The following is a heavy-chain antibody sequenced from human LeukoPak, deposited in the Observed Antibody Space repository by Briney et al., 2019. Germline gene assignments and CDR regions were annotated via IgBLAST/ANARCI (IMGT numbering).Heavy chain of an antibody. Sequence: ASVKVSCKASGYTFSSYGINWVRQAPGQGLEWMGWISAYNGNTNYAQKLQGRVTMTTDTSTSTAYMELRSLRSDDTAVYYCARAGDCSSTSCYYYYYYYGMDVWGQGTTVTVSS. V-gene: IGHV1-18*01. J-gene: IGHJ6*02. CDR1: GYTFSSYG. CDR2: ISAYNGNT. CDR3: ARAGDCSSTSCYYYYYYYGMDV. D-gene: IGHD2-2*01.